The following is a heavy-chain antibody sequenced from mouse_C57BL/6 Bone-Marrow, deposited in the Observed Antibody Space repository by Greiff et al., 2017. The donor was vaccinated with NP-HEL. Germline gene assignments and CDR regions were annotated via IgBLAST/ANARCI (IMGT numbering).Heavy chain of an antibody. CDR3: ASQDYRNATDC. Sequence: VQLQQSGAELARPGASVKLSCKASGYTFTSYGISWVKQRTGQGLEWIGEIYPRSGNTYYNEKLKGKATLTADKSSSTAYMELRSLTSEDTAVYYGASQDYRNATDCWGKGTSVTVSS. CDR2: IYPRSGNT. J-gene: IGHJ4*01. CDR1: GYTFTSYG. V-gene: IGHV1-81*01. D-gene: IGHD2-13*01.